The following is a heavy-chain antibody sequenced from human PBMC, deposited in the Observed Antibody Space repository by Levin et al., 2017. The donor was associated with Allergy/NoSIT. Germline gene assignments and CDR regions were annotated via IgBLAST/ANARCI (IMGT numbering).Heavy chain of an antibody. CDR3: AKLRGSGSIYAFDI. V-gene: IGHV3-23*01. CDR1: CFPFLRYA. Sequence: SFSSSCFPFLRYAMRWVRQAPGKGLEWVSAISGSGGSTYYADSVKGRFTISRDNSKNTLYLQMNSLRAEDTAVYYCAKLRGSGSIYAFDIWGQGTMVTVSS. D-gene: IGHD3-10*01. CDR2: ISGSGGST. J-gene: IGHJ3*02.